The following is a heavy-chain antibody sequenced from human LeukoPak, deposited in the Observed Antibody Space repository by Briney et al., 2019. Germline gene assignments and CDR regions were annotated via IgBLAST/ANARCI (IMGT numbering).Heavy chain of an antibody. J-gene: IGHJ4*02. D-gene: IGHD3-22*01. CDR1: GFTFSDSV. CDR3: ARSPVGHDSSGGY. Sequence: GGSLRLSCAASGFTFSDSVMHWVRQAPGKGLEWVGRTRSKVNNYATAYGASVKGRFIISRDDSKNTAYLQMNSLKTEDTAVYYCARSPVGHDSSGGYWGQGTLVTVSS. CDR2: TRSKVNNYAT. V-gene: IGHV3-73*01.